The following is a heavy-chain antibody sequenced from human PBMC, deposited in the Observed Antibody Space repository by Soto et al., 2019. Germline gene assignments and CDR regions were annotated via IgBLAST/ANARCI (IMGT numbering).Heavy chain of an antibody. CDR1: GYSFTSYW. CDR2: IYPGDSDT. J-gene: IGHJ6*02. CDR3: AKVDYGGNSGYYYYGMDV. Sequence: GEYLKISCKGSGYSFTSYWIGWVRQMPGKGLEWMGIIYPGDSDTRYSPSFQGQVTISADKSISTAYLQWSSLKASDTAMYYCAKVDYGGNSGYYYYGMDVWGQGTTVTVSS. D-gene: IGHD4-17*01. V-gene: IGHV5-51*01.